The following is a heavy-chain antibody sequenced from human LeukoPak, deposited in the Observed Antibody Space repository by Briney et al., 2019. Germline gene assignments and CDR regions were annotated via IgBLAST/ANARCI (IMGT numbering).Heavy chain of an antibody. J-gene: IGHJ4*02. CDR2: ISSDGSNA. CDR3: AKDLSGRKGPFDY. Sequence: GRSLRLSCAASGFTFSSYGMHWVRQAPGKGLEWVAVISSDGSNAYYADSVKGRFTMSRDNSKNTLFVQMNSLRAEDTAVYYCAKDLSGRKGPFDYWGEGTLVTVST. CDR1: GFTFSSYG. V-gene: IGHV3-30*18. D-gene: IGHD3-10*01.